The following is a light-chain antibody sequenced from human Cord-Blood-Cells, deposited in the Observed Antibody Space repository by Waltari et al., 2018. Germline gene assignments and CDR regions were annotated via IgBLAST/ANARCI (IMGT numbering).Light chain of an antibody. V-gene: IGLV2-14*01. Sequence: QSALTQPASVSGSPGQSITISCTGTSSDVGGYNYVSWFQQHPGKAPKLMIYDVSKRPAGVSNHFSGSKSGTTAYLTISGLQAEAEADYYCSSYTSSSTWVFGGGTKLTVL. J-gene: IGLJ3*02. CDR1: SSDVGGYNY. CDR3: SSYTSSSTWV. CDR2: DVS.